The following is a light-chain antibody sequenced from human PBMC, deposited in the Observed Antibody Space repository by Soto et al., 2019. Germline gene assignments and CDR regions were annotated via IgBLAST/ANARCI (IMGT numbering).Light chain of an antibody. J-gene: IGLJ1*01. Sequence: QAVVTQEPSLTVSPGGTVTLTCGSSTGAVTSGHWSHWFQRKPGQAPRTLIYDTSNKHSWTPARFSGSLLGGKAALTLSGAQPEDEADYYCLVIFTGVGEVFGTGTKVTVL. CDR1: TGAVTSGHW. CDR3: LVIFTGVGEV. V-gene: IGLV7-46*01. CDR2: DTS.